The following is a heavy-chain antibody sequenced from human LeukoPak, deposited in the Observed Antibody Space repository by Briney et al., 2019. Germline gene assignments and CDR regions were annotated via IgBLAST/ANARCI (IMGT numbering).Heavy chain of an antibody. D-gene: IGHD5-18*01. Sequence: GGSLRLSCVASGFTFSSYGMRWARQAPGKGLEWVAFIGYDGSNHSYADSVKGRFTISRDNSKNTLYLQMNSLRTEDTAVYYCAKDIRRGYNYGYDQFAYWGQGTLVTVSS. CDR3: AKDIRRGYNYGYDQFAY. CDR1: GFTFSSYG. J-gene: IGHJ4*02. CDR2: IGYDGSNH. V-gene: IGHV3-30*02.